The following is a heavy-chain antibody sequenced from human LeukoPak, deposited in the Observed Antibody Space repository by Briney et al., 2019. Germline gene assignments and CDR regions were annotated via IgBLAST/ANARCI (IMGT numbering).Heavy chain of an antibody. J-gene: IGHJ4*02. CDR1: GFTFSSYW. V-gene: IGHV3-7*01. CDR2: IKQDGSEK. CDR3: AREVTFGGVIVYFDY. D-gene: IGHD3-16*02. Sequence: GGSLRLSCAASGFTFSSYWMSWVRQAPGKGLEWVAHIKQDGSEKYYVDSVKGRFTISRDNAKNSLYLQMNSLRAEDTAVYYCAREVTFGGVIVYFDYWGQGTLVTVSS.